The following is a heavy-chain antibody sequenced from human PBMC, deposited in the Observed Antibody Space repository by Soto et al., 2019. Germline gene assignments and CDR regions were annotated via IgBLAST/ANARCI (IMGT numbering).Heavy chain of an antibody. Sequence: QVQLVESGGGAVQPGRSLRLSCAASGFTFSSHAMHWVRQAPGKGLECVAIISYDGSNKYYGASVSGRLTISGDNSKSTISLQMNSLRALDTAVCYCARDQTGITTTGGGRIDYWGQGALVTVSS. CDR3: ARDQTGITTTGGGRIDY. CDR2: ISYDGSNK. V-gene: IGHV3-30-3*01. J-gene: IGHJ4*02. CDR1: GFTFSSHA. D-gene: IGHD1-20*01.